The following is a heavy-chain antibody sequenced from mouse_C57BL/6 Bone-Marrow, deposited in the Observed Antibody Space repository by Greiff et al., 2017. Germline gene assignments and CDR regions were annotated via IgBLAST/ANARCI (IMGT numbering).Heavy chain of an antibody. CDR3: ARDSWGWLPAWFAY. CDR2: IYPGSGNT. D-gene: IGHD2-3*01. V-gene: IGHV1-76*01. Sequence: QVQLQESGAELVRPGASVKLSCKASGYTFTGYYINWVKQRPGQGLEWIARIYPGSGNTYYNEKFKGKATLTAEKSSITAYMQLSSLTSQDSAVYFCARDSWGWLPAWFAYWGQGTLVTVSA. CDR1: GYTFTGYY. J-gene: IGHJ3*01.